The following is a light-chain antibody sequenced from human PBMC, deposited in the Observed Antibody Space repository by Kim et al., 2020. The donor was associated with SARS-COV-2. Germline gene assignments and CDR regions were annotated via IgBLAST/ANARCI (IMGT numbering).Light chain of an antibody. CDR1: QSGDSDY. V-gene: IGKV3-20*01. CDR2: GAS. Sequence: LSPGERATLSCRASQSGDSDYLAWYQQKPGQAPRLLMFGASSRAAGIPDRFSGSGSGTDFSLTITSLEPEDFAVYYCQQYGSSLLTFGGGTKLEI. J-gene: IGKJ4*01. CDR3: QQYGSSLLT.